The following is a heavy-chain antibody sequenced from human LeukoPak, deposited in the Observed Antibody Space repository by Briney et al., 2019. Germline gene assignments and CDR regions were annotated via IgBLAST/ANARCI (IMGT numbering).Heavy chain of an antibody. CDR1: GFTFSSYR. V-gene: IGHV3-7*04. CDR3: ARATSTIFGGGSEYFQH. D-gene: IGHD3-3*01. Sequence: GGSLRLSCAASGFTFSSYRMSWVRQAPGKGLEWVANIKQDGSEKYYVDSVKGRFTISRDNAKNSLYLQMNSLRAEDTAVYYCARATSTIFGGGSEYFQHWGQGTLVTVSS. J-gene: IGHJ1*01. CDR2: IKQDGSEK.